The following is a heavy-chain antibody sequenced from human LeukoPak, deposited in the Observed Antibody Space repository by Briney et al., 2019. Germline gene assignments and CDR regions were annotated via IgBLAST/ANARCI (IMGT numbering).Heavy chain of an antibody. CDR3: ARDGVGAEDY. CDR1: GFTFSSYS. J-gene: IGHJ4*02. CDR2: ISSSSSTI. Sequence: GGSLRLSCAASGFTFSSYSMNWVRQAPGKGLEWVSYISSSSSTIYYADSVKGRFTISRDNAKNSLYLQMNSLRAEDTAVYYCARDGVGAEDYWGQGTLVTVSS. D-gene: IGHD1-26*01. V-gene: IGHV3-48*04.